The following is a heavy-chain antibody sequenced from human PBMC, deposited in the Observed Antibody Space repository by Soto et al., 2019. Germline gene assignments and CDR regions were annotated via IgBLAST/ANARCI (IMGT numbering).Heavy chain of an antibody. V-gene: IGHV4-59*01. J-gene: IGHJ5*02. CDR3: ASSGIVGREVNTWFDP. D-gene: IGHD3-22*01. CDR1: AGSITTSY. Sequence: KTSATLSLTWSVSAGSITTSYWSWIRQPLGKALEWIGYISYRGSTNYNPSLKSRLTIPIDTSKSQISLKLTSMTTADTAVYYCASSGIVGREVNTWFDPWGQGTLVTVSS. CDR2: ISYRGST.